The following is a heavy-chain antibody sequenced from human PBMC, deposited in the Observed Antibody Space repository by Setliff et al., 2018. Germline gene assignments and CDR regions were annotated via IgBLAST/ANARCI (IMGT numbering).Heavy chain of an antibody. CDR1: GFTFSHYA. V-gene: IGHV4-34*01. J-gene: IGHJ4*02. CDR3: ARSPSSGAYWNPRPFYSDY. D-gene: IGHD1-26*01. Sequence: PSETLRLSCAASGFTFSHYAMTWIRQPPGKGLEWIGEIHHSGSTKYNPSLKSRVTISLDTSKNPFSLKLDSVTAADTALYYCARSPSSGAYWNPRPFYSDYWARGTLVTVPQ. CDR2: IHHSGST.